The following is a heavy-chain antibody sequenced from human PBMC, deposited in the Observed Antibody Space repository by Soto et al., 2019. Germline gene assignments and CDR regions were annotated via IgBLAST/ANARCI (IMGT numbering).Heavy chain of an antibody. CDR2: IKNKADGGTT. CDR3: TTLFFLAHTRGGLDY. J-gene: IGHJ4*02. Sequence: EVQLVESGGGLVKPGGSLRLSCAVSGFTFSNAWMTWVRQAPGKGLEWVGRIKNKADGGTTDYAAPVKGRFIISRDDSKSTLYLQMNSLKTEDTAVYYCTTLFFLAHTRGGLDYWGQGTLVTVSS. V-gene: IGHV3-15*01. CDR1: GFTFSNAW. D-gene: IGHD3-3*01.